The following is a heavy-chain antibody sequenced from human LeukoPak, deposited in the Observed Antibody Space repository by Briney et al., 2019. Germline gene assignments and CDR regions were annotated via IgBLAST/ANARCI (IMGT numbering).Heavy chain of an antibody. J-gene: IGHJ4*02. Sequence: ASVKVSCKSSGYTFTGYYMHWVRQAPGQGLEWMGWINPNSGGTNYAQKFQGRVTMTRDMSISTAYMELSRLRSDDTAVYYCAVTPGKAHFDYWGQGTLVTVSS. CDR1: GYTFTGYY. CDR3: AVTPGKAHFDY. D-gene: IGHD1-14*01. V-gene: IGHV1-2*02. CDR2: INPNSGGT.